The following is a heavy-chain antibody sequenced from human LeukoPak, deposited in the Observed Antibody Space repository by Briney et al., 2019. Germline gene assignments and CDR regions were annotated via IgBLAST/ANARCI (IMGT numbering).Heavy chain of an antibody. CDR1: GGSISSSSYY. V-gene: IGHV4-39*01. J-gene: IGHJ5*02. CDR3: ARQRGTVTTIENWVDP. CDR2: IYYSGST. D-gene: IGHD4-17*01. Sequence: PETLSLTCTVSGGSISSSSYYWGWIRQPPGKGLEWIGSIYYSGSTYYNPSLKSRVTISVDTSKNQFSLKLSSVTAADTAVYYCARQRGTVTTIENWVDPWGQGTLVTVSS.